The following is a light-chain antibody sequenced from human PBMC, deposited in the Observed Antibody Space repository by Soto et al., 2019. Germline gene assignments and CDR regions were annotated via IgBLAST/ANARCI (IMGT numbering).Light chain of an antibody. CDR1: QIVSSN. CDR2: AAF. J-gene: IGKJ1*01. CDR3: QQYNDLPLT. Sequence: EIVMTQSPVTLSVSPGERVTLSCRASQIVSSNLAWYQQKPGQAPSLLIYAAFTRATGIPARFSGTGSGTEFTLTISILQSEDFAFYYCQQYNDLPLTFGQGTKVDI. V-gene: IGKV3-15*01.